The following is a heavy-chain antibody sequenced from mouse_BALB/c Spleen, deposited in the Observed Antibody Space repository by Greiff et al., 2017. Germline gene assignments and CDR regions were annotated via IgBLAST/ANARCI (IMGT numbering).Heavy chain of an antibody. CDR3: ARDAAETAFAY. CDR2: SRNEANDYTT. Sequence: EVKLVESGGGLVQPGGSLRLSCATSGFTFSDFYMEWVRQPPGKRLEWIAASRNEANDYTTEYSAYVKGRFIVSRDTSLSILYLLMNALRAEDTAVYYCARDAAETAFAYWGQGTLVTVSA. J-gene: IGHJ3*01. V-gene: IGHV7-1*02. CDR1: GFTFSDFY.